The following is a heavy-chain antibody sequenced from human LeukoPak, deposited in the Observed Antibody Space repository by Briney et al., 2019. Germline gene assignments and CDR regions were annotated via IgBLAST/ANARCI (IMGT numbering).Heavy chain of an antibody. V-gene: IGHV4-34*01. CDR1: GGPFSGYY. Sequence: NPSETLSLTCAVYGGPFSGYYWSWIRQPPGKGLEWIGEINHSGSTNYNPSLKSRVTISVDTSKNQFSLKLSSVTAADTAVYYCARGGPYSSGWYSVSNWFDPWGQGTLVTVSS. CDR3: ARGGPYSSGWYSVSNWFDP. D-gene: IGHD6-19*01. J-gene: IGHJ5*02. CDR2: INHSGST.